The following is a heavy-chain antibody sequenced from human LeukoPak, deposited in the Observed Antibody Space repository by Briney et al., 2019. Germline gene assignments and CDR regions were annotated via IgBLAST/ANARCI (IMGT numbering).Heavy chain of an antibody. V-gene: IGHV1-8*03. CDR3: VRDRCSSTSCYLLAPLGNSPDTFDI. D-gene: IGHD2-2*01. J-gene: IGHJ3*02. Sequence: ASVKVSCKASGYTFTSYDINWVRQATGQGLEWMGWMNPNSGNTGYAQKFQGRVTITRNTSISTAYMELSSLGSEDTAVYYCVRDRCSSTSCYLLAPLGNSPDTFDIWGQGTMVTVSS. CDR1: GYTFTSYD. CDR2: MNPNSGNT.